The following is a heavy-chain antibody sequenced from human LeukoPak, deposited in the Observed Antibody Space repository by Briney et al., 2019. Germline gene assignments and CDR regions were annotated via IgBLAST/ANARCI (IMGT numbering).Heavy chain of an antibody. CDR2: IYSGGTT. J-gene: IGHJ6*02. CDR1: GFTVSTNC. D-gene: IGHD2-2*01. CDR3: AREDCSSTSCSPNYYYYGMDV. V-gene: IGHV3-53*01. Sequence: PGGSLRLSCAASGFTVSTNCMTWVRQAPGKGLEWVSTIYSGGTTYYADSVMGRFTISRHSSRNTLYLQMNSLRDEDTAVYYCAREDCSSTSCSPNYYYYGMDVWGQGTTVTVSS.